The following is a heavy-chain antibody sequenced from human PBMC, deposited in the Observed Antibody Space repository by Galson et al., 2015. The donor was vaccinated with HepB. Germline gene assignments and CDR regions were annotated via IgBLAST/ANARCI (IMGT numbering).Heavy chain of an antibody. CDR1: GGTFSSYG. CDR3: ARCQTAMDLRRPWNF. J-gene: IGHJ4*02. D-gene: IGHD5-18*01. CDR2: IIPITDTV. V-gene: IGHV1-69*06. Sequence: SVKVSCKASGGTFSSYGISWVRQAPGQGPEWMGGIIPITDTVNYAQKFQGRVTITADKSTSTAYMELSSLRSEDTAMYYCARCQTAMDLRRPWNFWGQGTLVTVSS.